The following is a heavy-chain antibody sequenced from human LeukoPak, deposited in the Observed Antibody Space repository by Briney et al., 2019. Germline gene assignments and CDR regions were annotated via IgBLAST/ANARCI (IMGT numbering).Heavy chain of an antibody. CDR1: GFTFSSYA. CDR3: VREVTSGSFDY. CDR2: ISDDGSNG. V-gene: IGHV3-30*04. D-gene: IGHD1-26*01. Sequence: GGSLRPSCTGSGFTFSSYAMHWVRQAPGRGLEWVTVISDDGSNGYYAGSVEGRFTISRDNSQNTLHVQMSSLRPEDTAVYYCVREVTSGSFDYWGQGTLVTVSS. J-gene: IGHJ4*02.